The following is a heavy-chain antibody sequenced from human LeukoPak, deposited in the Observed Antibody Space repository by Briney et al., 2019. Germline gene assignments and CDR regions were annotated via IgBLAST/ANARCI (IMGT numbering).Heavy chain of an antibody. V-gene: IGHV3-9*01. CDR3: AKGLGEGSQLGFDY. D-gene: IGHD1-1*01. CDR2: ISWNSGSI. CDR1: GFTFDDYA. Sequence: PGRSLRLSCAASGFTFDDYAMHWVRQAPGKGLEWVSGISWNSGSIVYADSVKGRFTISRDNAKNSLYLQMNSLRAEDTALYYCAKGLGEGSQLGFDYWGQGTLVTVSS. J-gene: IGHJ4*02.